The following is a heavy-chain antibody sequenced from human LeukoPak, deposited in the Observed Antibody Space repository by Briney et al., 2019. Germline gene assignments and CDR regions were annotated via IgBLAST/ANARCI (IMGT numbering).Heavy chain of an antibody. CDR2: IAGKTHTATT. Sequence: GGSLRLSCTAAGFTFCDYSISWFSQAPGKGLQWVGFIAGKTHTATTDYAASVKGRFSISRDDSKSVAYLEMNSLNTEDTAVYYCSRDSYGYQPEFGFAVWGPGTTVTVSS. D-gene: IGHD5-24*01. J-gene: IGHJ6*02. CDR1: GFTFCDYS. V-gene: IGHV3-49*03. CDR3: SRDSYGYQPEFGFAV.